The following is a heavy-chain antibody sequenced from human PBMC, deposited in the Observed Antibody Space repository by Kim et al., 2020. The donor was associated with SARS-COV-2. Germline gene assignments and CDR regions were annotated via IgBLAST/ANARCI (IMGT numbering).Heavy chain of an antibody. CDR3: ARHPEYSSSWYPTYNWFDP. V-gene: IGHV4-39*01. D-gene: IGHD6-13*01. CDR1: GGSISSSSYY. CDR2: IYYSGST. J-gene: IGHJ5*02. Sequence: SETLSLTCTVSGGSISSSSYYWGWIRQPPGKGLEWIGSIYYSGSTYYNPSLKSRVTISVDTSKNQFSLKLSSVTAADTAVYYCARHPEYSSSWYPTYNWFDPWGQGTLVTVSS.